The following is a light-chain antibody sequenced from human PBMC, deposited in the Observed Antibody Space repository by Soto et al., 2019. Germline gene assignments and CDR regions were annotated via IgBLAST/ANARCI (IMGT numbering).Light chain of an antibody. CDR3: QSYDSSLSVV. V-gene: IGLV1-40*01. CDR2: GNI. CDR1: SSNIGAGYD. Sequence: QSVLTQPPSVSGAPGQRVTISCTGSSSNIGAGYDVHWYQHLPGTAPKLLIYGNINRPSGVPDRFSGSKSDTSASLAITGLQAEDEVDYYCQSYDSSLSVVFGGGTKLTVL. J-gene: IGLJ2*01.